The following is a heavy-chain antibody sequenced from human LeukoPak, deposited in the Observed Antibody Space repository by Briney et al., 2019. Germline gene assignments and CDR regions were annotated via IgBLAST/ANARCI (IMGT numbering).Heavy chain of an antibody. D-gene: IGHD5-24*01. Sequence: PSETLSLTCTVSGGSISSSSYYWGWIRQPPGKGLEGNGSIYYSGSTYYNPSLQSRVTISVDTSKNQFSLKLSSVTAADTAVYYCARVDRRDGYNYRDWGQGTLVTVSS. CDR3: ARVDRRDGYNYRD. CDR1: GGSISSSSYY. CDR2: IYYSGST. V-gene: IGHV4-39*07. J-gene: IGHJ4*02.